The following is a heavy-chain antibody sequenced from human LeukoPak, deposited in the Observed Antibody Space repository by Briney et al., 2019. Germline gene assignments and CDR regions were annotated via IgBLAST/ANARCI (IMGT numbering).Heavy chain of an antibody. CDR3: AKDRVPRPAALLDY. CDR1: GFTFSSYG. V-gene: IGHV3-30*18. D-gene: IGHD2-2*01. CDR2: ISHDGSNK. J-gene: IGHJ4*02. Sequence: PGGSLRLSCAASGFTFSSYGMHWVRQAPGKGLEWVAVISHDGSNKYYADSVKGRFTISRDNSKNTLYLQMNSLRAGDTAVYYCAKDRVPRPAALLDYWGQGTLVTVSS.